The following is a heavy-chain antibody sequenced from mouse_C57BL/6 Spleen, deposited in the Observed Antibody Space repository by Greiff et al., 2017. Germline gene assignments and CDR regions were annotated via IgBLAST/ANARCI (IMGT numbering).Heavy chain of an antibody. CDR3: ARSSMITTRGYAMDY. J-gene: IGHJ4*01. CDR2: IDPSDSYT. Sequence: QVHVKQPGAELVMPGASVKLSCKASGYTFTSYWMHWVKQRPGQGLEWIGEIDPSDSYTNYNQKFKGKSTLTVDKSSSTAYMQLSSLTSEDSAVYYCARSSMITTRGYAMDYWGQGTSVTVSS. D-gene: IGHD2-4*01. V-gene: IGHV1-69*01. CDR1: GYTFTSYW.